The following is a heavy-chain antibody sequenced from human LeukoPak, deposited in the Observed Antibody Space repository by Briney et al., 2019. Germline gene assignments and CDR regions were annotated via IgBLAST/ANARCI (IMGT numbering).Heavy chain of an antibody. CDR1: GCTFSSYA. Sequence: PGGSLRLSCAASGCTFSSYAMSWIRQAPGKGLEWVSAISGSGGSTYYADSVKGRFTISRDISKNTLYLQMNSLRAEDTAVYYCAKAPPSRYYYYYVMDVWGEGTTVTVSS. CDR3: AKAPPSRYYYYYVMDV. D-gene: IGHD2-2*01. CDR2: ISGSGGST. V-gene: IGHV3-23*01. J-gene: IGHJ6*04.